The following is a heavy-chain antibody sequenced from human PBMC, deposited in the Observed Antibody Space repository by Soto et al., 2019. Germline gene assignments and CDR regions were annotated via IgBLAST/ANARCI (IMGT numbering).Heavy chain of an antibody. CDR1: GFTFSDYF. CDR3: VRDSARIVVVPRVDGDNWLDP. V-gene: IGHV3-11*06. CDR2: ISGSSDNI. D-gene: IGHD2-2*01. Sequence: GGSLRLSCAASGFTFSDYFMSWIRQAPGKGLEWVSFISGSSDNIKYADSVKGLFTISRDNAKNSLYLQMNSLRAEDTAVYYCVRDSARIVVVPRVDGDNWLDPWGQGTLVTVS. J-gene: IGHJ5*02.